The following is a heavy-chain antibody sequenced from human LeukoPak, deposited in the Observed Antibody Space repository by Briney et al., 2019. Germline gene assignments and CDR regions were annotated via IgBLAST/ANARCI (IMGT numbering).Heavy chain of an antibody. CDR1: GVPFSGYA. J-gene: IGHJ4*02. Sequence: GGSLRLSSAASGVPFSGYAMHWVRQAPGKGLEWVAVISYDGSNKYYADSVKGRFTISRDNSKNTLYLQMNSLRAEDTAVYYCSREGAAAGFDYWGQGTLSPSPQ. CDR3: SREGAAAGFDY. D-gene: IGHD6-13*01. CDR2: ISYDGSNK. V-gene: IGHV3-30-3*01.